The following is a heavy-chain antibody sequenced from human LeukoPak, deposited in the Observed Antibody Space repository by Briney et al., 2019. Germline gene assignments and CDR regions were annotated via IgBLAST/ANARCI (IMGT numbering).Heavy chain of an antibody. D-gene: IGHD1-1*01. CDR2: INHDGRKK. J-gene: IGHJ4*01. CDR1: GFSFSTYW. CDR3: ATVTSYRVDY. Sequence: PGGSLRLSCGASGFSFSTYWMSWVRQAPGKGLEWVANINHDGRKKPYVGSVKGRFTISRDNAKNSLFLQMNSLRPEDTAVYYCATVTSYRVDYWGQGTLVTVSS. V-gene: IGHV3-7*01.